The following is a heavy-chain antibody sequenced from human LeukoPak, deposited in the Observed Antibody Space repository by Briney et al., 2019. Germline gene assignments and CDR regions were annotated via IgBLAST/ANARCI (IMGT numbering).Heavy chain of an antibody. V-gene: IGHV1-69*05. CDR2: IIPIFGTA. J-gene: IGHJ4*02. CDR3: ARQDAFWSGPAG. CDR1: GGTFSSYA. D-gene: IGHD3-3*01. Sequence: SVKVSCKASGGTFSSYAISWVRQAPGQGLEWMGGIIPIFGTANYAQKFQGRVTITTDESTSTAYMELSSLRSEDTAVYYCARQDAFWSGPAGWGQGTLVTVSS.